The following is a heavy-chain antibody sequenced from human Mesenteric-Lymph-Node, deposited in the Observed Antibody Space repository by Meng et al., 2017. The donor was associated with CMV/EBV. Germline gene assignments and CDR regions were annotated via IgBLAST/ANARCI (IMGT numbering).Heavy chain of an antibody. CDR2: IYPGDSDT. Sequence: GRSLRLSCMGSGYSFTSYWTGWVRQMPGKGLEWMGIIYPGDSDTRYSPSFQGQITISADKSISTAYLQWSSLKASDTAMYYCARIVPAANEGDYWGQGTLVTVSS. D-gene: IGHD2-2*01. J-gene: IGHJ4*02. V-gene: IGHV5-51*01. CDR1: GYSFTSYW. CDR3: ARIVPAANEGDY.